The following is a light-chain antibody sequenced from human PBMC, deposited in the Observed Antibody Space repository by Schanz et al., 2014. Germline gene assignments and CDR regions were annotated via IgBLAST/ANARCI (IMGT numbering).Light chain of an antibody. CDR1: SSDVGGYNY. CDR3: CSYAGSSTLL. J-gene: IGLJ2*01. V-gene: IGLV2-23*02. Sequence: QSALTQPASVSGSPGQSITISCTGTSSDVGGYNYVSWYQQHPGKAPKLMIYDVIKRPSGVSNRFSGSKSGNTASLTISGLQTEDEADYYCCSYAGSSTLLFGGGTKLTVL. CDR2: DVI.